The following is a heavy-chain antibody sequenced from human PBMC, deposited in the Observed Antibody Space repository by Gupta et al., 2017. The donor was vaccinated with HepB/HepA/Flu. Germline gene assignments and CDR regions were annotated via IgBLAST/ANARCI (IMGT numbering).Heavy chain of an antibody. CDR2: IRSKTYGGTT. V-gene: IGHV3-49*04. CDR1: EFTFGDYA. J-gene: IGHJ5*02. Sequence: EVQLVESGGGFLQPGRSLRLSCTASEFTFGDYAFSWVRQAPGKGLEWVGFIRSKTYGGTTEYAASVKGRFTISRDDSKGVAYLQMNRLKIEDTAVYYCARHRPPAVAGVLWFDPWGQGTLVTVSS. D-gene: IGHD6-19*01. CDR3: ARHRPPAVAGVLWFDP.